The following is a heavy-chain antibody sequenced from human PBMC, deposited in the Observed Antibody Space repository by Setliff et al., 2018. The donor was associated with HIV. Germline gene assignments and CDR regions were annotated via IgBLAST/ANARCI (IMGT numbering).Heavy chain of an antibody. CDR1: GSTFTSYA. V-gene: IGHV1-69*13. D-gene: IGHD3-22*01. CDR3: ARDSDPHYDSSGSQGAY. J-gene: IGHJ4*02. CDR2: IIPIFSTS. Sequence: ASVKVSCKASGSTFTSYAINWVRQAPGQGLEWMGGIIPIFSTSNYAQRFQGRVTITADESTSTAYMELSSLRSEDTAVYYCARDSDPHYDSSGSQGAYWGQGTLVTVSS.